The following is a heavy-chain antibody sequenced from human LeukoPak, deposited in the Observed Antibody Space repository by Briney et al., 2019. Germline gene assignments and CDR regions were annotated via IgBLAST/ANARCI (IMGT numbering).Heavy chain of an antibody. Sequence: GGSLRLSCAASGFTFSSYWMNWVRHAPGKGLVWVSRIASDGSSTTYADSVKGRFTISRDNSKNTLYLQMNSLRAEDTAVYYCATRSGYDVVGDYWGQGTLVTVSS. V-gene: IGHV3-74*01. CDR3: ATRSGYDVVGDY. J-gene: IGHJ4*02. D-gene: IGHD5-12*01. CDR1: GFTFSSYW. CDR2: IASDGSST.